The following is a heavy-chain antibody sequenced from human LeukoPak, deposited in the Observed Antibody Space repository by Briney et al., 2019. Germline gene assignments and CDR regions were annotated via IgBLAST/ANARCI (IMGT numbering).Heavy chain of an antibody. D-gene: IGHD5-18*01. CDR2: INHSGST. Sequence: ETLSLTCAVYGGSFSGYYWSWIRQPPGKGLEWIGEINHSGSTNYNPSLKSRVTISVDTSKNQFSLKLSSVTAADTAVYYCARAGYPLLYYYYGMDVWGQGTTVTVSS. J-gene: IGHJ6*02. CDR1: GGSFSGYY. CDR3: ARAGYPLLYYYYGMDV. V-gene: IGHV4-34*01.